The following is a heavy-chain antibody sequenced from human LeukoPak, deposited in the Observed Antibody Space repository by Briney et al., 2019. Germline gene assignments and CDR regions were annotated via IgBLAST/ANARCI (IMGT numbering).Heavy chain of an antibody. D-gene: IGHD3-22*01. CDR2: INPNSGGT. CDR1: GYTFTGYY. CDR3: ARVDSSGYTAFDI. V-gene: IGHV1-2*02. Sequence: GASVKVSCKASGYTFTGYYMHWVRQAPGQGLEWMGWINPNSGGTNYAQKFQGRVTMTRDTSISTAYMELSRLRSDDTAVYYCARVDSSGYTAFDIWGQGTMVTVSS. J-gene: IGHJ3*02.